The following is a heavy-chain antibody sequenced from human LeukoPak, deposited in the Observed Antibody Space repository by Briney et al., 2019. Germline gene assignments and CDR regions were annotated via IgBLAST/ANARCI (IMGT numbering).Heavy chain of an antibody. CDR3: AREGGPTPGWFDP. CDR1: GYTFTSYG. V-gene: IGHV1-2*02. J-gene: IGHJ5*02. D-gene: IGHD3-16*01. CDR2: INPNSGGT. Sequence: ASVKVSCKASGYTFTSYGISWVRQAPGQGLEWMGWINPNSGGTNYAQKFQGRVTMTRDTSISTAYMELSRLRSDDTAVYYCAREGGPTPGWFDPWGQGTLVTVSS.